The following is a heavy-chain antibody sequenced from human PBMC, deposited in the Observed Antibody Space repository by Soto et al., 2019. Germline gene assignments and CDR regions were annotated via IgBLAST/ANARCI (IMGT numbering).Heavy chain of an antibody. CDR1: GYSFTSYW. V-gene: IGHV5-51*01. D-gene: IGHD3-22*01. J-gene: IGHJ6*02. CDR3: ARQQYYYDSSGYHPYYYGMDV. CDR2: IYPGDSDT. Sequence: PGESLKISCKGSGYSFTSYWIGWVRQMPGKGLEWMGIIYPGDSDTRYSPSFQGQVTISADKSISTAYLQWSSLKASDTAMYYCARQQYYYDSSGYHPYYYGMDVWGQGTKVTVSS.